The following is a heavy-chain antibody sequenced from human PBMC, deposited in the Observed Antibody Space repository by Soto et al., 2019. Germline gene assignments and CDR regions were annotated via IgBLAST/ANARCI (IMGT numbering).Heavy chain of an antibody. J-gene: IGHJ4*02. V-gene: IGHV1-8*01. CDR3: ARAYYYGSGSYYSATKD. D-gene: IGHD3-10*01. CDR1: GYTFTSYD. CDR2: MNPNSGNT. Sequence: ASVKVSCKASGYTFTSYDINLVRQATGQGLEWMGWMNPNSGNTGYAQKFQGRVTMTRNTSISTAYMELSSLRSEDTAVYYCARAYYYGSGSYYSATKDWGQGTLVTVSS.